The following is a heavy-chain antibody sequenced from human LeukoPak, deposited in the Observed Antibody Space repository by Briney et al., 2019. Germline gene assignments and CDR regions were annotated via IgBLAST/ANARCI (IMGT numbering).Heavy chain of an antibody. V-gene: IGHV3-23*01. D-gene: IGHD3-10*01. Sequence: QTGGSLRLSCAASGFTFSSYDMDWVRQAPGKGLEWVSAISSSGLYTYYADSVKGRFTISRDNSKNTLYLQMNSLRAEDTAVYYCAKNYGSGSSVKYYYYMDVWGKGTTVTVSS. CDR2: ISSSGLYT. J-gene: IGHJ6*03. CDR1: GFTFSSYD. CDR3: AKNYGSGSSVKYYYYMDV.